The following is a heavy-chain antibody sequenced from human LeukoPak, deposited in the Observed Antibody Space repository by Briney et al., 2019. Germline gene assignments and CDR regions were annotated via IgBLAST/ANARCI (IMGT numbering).Heavy chain of an antibody. D-gene: IGHD1-26*01. CDR3: AKDSVRKTIVGPTTRGVNDY. J-gene: IGHJ4*02. Sequence: GGSLRPSCGASGFTFSSYGMHWVRQAPGEGLEWVAFIRYDGSKKYYADSVKGRFTISRDNSKNTLYLQMNSLRPEDTAVYYCAKDSVRKTIVGPTTRGVNDYWGQGTLVTVSS. CDR1: GFTFSSYG. CDR2: IRYDGSKK. V-gene: IGHV3-30*02.